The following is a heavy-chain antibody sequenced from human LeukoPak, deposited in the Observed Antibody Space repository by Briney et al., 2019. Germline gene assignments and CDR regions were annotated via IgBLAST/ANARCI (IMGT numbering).Heavy chain of an antibody. D-gene: IGHD6-13*01. Sequence: SETLSLTCAVSGGSISSSNWWSWVRQPPGKGLEWIGEIYHSGSTNYNPSLKSRVTISVDRSKNQFSLKLSSVTAADTAVYYCARDDRGLKYSSTHPPVYWGQGTLVTVSS. CDR2: IYHSGST. J-gene: IGHJ4*02. V-gene: IGHV4-4*02. CDR3: ARDDRGLKYSSTHPPVY. CDR1: GGSISSSNW.